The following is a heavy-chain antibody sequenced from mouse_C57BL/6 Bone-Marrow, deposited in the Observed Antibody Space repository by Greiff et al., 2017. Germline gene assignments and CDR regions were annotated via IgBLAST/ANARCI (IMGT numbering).Heavy chain of an antibody. D-gene: IGHD2-12*01. J-gene: IGHJ2*01. CDR2: INPSTGGT. CDR3: AREGFTIDY. Sequence: VQLQQSGPELVKPGASVKISCKASGYSFTGYYMNWVKQSPEKSLEWIGEINPSTGGTTYNQKFKAKATLTVDKSSSTAYMQLKSLTSEDSAVYYLAREGFTIDYWCQGTTLTVSS. V-gene: IGHV1-42*01. CDR1: GYSFTGYY.